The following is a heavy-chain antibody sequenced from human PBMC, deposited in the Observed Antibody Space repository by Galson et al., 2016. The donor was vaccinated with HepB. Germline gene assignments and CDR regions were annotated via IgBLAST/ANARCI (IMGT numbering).Heavy chain of an antibody. Sequence: SLRLSCAASEFTLRTYTMHWVRQAPGKGLQFVSAISRNGNNTYEEYSLKSIFTISSDNSKNILLLQMSRLSAEDTGVYYCTTHNWSPNRDLDYWGRGTMVTVSS. D-gene: IGHD1-20*01. V-gene: IGHV3-64D*06. CDR2: ISRNGNNT. J-gene: IGHJ4*02. CDR1: EFTLRTYT. CDR3: TTHNWSPNRDLDY.